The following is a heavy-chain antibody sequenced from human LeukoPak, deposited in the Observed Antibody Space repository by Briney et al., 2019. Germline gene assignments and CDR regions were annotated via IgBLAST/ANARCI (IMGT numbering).Heavy chain of an antibody. Sequence: ASVKVSCKASGYTFTGYYMHWVRQAPGQGLEWMGWINPNSGGTSYAQKFQGRVTMTRDTSISTAYMELSRLRSDDTAVYYCARDYYDSSGSIDYWGQGTLVTVSS. CDR2: INPNSGGT. V-gene: IGHV1-2*02. D-gene: IGHD3-22*01. J-gene: IGHJ4*02. CDR1: GYTFTGYY. CDR3: ARDYYDSSGSIDY.